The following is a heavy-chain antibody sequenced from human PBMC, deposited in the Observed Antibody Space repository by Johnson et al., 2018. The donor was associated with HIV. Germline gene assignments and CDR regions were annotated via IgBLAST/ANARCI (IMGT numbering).Heavy chain of an antibody. Sequence: VQLVESGGGVVRPGGSLRLSCVASGFTVNSNFMSWVRQAPGKGLEWVSVIHIGRSTYYADSVKGRFTISRDNSKNTVSLQMNSLRVEDTAVYYCARGKLELRSFDIWGQGTMVTVSS. V-gene: IGHV3-66*01. CDR1: GFTVNSNF. CDR2: IHIGRST. J-gene: IGHJ3*02. D-gene: IGHD1-7*01. CDR3: ARGKLELRSFDI.